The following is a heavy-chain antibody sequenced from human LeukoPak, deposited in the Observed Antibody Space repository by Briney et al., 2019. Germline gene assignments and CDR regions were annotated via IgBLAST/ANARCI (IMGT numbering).Heavy chain of an antibody. D-gene: IGHD1-14*01. CDR2: INHSGST. CDR1: GGSFSGYY. V-gene: IGHV4-34*01. CDR3: ARAITRRASYYYYGMDV. J-gene: IGHJ6*02. Sequence: SETLSLTCAVYGGSFSGYYWSWIRQPPGKGLEWIGEINHSGSTNYNQSLKSRVSISVDTSKNQFSLELSSVTAADTAVYYCARAITRRASYYYYGMDVWGQGTTVTVSS.